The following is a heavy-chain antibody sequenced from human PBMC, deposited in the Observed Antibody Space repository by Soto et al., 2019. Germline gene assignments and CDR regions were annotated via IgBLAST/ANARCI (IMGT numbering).Heavy chain of an antibody. CDR3: ARLLPQNCSGGSCYYEDSLDI. D-gene: IGHD2-15*01. CDR1: GDTFTSYA. Sequence: ASVKGSCKASGDTFTSYAMHWVRRAPEQRLEGMGWSNPNSGGTNYGQKFQGRVTITRDTSISTAYMELSRLRSDDTAVYYCARLLPQNCSGGSCYYEDSLDIWAQGTMVTVSS. J-gene: IGHJ3*02. CDR2: SNPNSGGT. V-gene: IGHV1-2*02.